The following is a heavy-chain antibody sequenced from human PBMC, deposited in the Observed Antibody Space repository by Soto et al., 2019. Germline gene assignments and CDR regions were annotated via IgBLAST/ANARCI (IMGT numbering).Heavy chain of an antibody. D-gene: IGHD1-1*01. CDR1: GGTFSSYT. CDR2: IIPILGIA. CDR3: GAARPVGAFDI. Sequence: QVQLVQSGAEVKKPGSSVKVSCKASGGTFSSYTISWVRQAPGQGLEWMGRIIPILGIANYAQKFQGRVTITADKSTSTAYMELSSLRSEATAVYYCGAARPVGAFDIWGQGTMVTVSS. V-gene: IGHV1-69*02. J-gene: IGHJ3*02.